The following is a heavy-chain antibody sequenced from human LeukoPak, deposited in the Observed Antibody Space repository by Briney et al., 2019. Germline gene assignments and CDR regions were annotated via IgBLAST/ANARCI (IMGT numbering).Heavy chain of an antibody. D-gene: IGHD1-1*01. V-gene: IGHV3-23*01. J-gene: IGHJ4*02. Sequence: GGSLRLSCAASGFTFSSYAMNWVRQAPGKGLEWVSALSGRGDSTYYADSVKGRFTISRDNAKNSLYLQMNSLRAEDTAVYYCARAGSLWGQGTLVTVSS. CDR3: ARAGSL. CDR1: GFTFSSYA. CDR2: LSGRGDST.